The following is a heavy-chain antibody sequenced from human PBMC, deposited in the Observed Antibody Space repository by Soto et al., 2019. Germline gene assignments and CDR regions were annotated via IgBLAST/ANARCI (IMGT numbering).Heavy chain of an antibody. V-gene: IGHV3-23*01. CDR1: GFTFSSYA. CDR2: ISGSGGST. Sequence: PGGSLRLSCAASGFTFSSYAMSWVRQAPGKGLEWVSAISGSGGSTYYADSVKGRFTISRDNSKNTLYLQMNSLRAEDTAVYYCAKEQGGKYSSSWGLYPFDYWGQGTLVTVSS. CDR3: AKEQGGKYSSSWGLYPFDY. D-gene: IGHD6-13*01. J-gene: IGHJ4*02.